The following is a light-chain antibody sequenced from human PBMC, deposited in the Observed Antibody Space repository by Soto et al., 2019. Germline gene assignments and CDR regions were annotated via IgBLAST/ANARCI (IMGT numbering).Light chain of an antibody. CDR3: QHYGSSGAT. Sequence: ESVLTQSPGTLSLSPGERATLSCRASQSISSSYLAWYQQKPGQAPRLLIYGASSRATGIPDRFSGSGSGTDFTLTISRLEPEDFAVYYCQHYGSSGATFGPGTKVDIK. V-gene: IGKV3-20*01. CDR1: QSISSSY. CDR2: GAS. J-gene: IGKJ3*01.